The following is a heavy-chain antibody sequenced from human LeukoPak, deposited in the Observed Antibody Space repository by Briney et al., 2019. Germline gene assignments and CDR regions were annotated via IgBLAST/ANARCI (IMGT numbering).Heavy chain of an antibody. D-gene: IGHD6-13*01. V-gene: IGHV1-46*01. Sequence: ASVKVSCKASGYTFTSYYMHWVRQARGQGLEWMGIINPSGGSTSYAQKFQGRVTMTRDTSTSTVYMELSSLRSEDTAVYYCARDPQVWGAAAGLFDYWGQGTLVTVSS. CDR3: ARDPQVWGAAAGLFDY. CDR2: INPSGGST. CDR1: GYTFTSYY. J-gene: IGHJ4*02.